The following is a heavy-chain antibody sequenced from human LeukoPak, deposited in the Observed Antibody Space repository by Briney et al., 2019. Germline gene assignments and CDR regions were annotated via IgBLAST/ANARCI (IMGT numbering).Heavy chain of an antibody. CDR2: INPNSGNT. Sequence: ASVKVSCKASEYTFISYDINWVRQVTGQGLEWMRWINPNSGNTGYAQKFQGRVTITRNTSISTAFMELSSLRYEDTAVYYCARRAVGNSYYYSMDVWGKGTTVTVSS. V-gene: IGHV1-8*03. CDR3: ARRAVGNSYYYSMDV. D-gene: IGHD6-19*01. CDR1: EYTFISYD. J-gene: IGHJ6*03.